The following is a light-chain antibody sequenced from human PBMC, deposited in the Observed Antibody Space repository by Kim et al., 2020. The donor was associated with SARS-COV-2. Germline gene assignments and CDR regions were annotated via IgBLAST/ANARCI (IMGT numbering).Light chain of an antibody. Sequence: GQSITISCTGTSSDVGGYNYVSWYQQHPGKAPKLMIYDVSNRPSGVSNRFSGSKSGNTASLTISGLQAEDEADYYCSSYTSRSTGVFGTGTKVTVL. CDR2: DVS. J-gene: IGLJ1*01. CDR3: SSYTSRSTGV. CDR1: SSDVGGYNY. V-gene: IGLV2-14*03.